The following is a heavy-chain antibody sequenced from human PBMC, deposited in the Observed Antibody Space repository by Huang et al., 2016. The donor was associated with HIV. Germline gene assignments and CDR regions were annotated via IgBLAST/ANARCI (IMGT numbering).Heavy chain of an antibody. J-gene: IGHJ3*02. V-gene: IGHV4-34*02. CDR1: GGSFSGHY. CDR2: ISDSGST. D-gene: IGHD3-22*01. Sequence: QVQLQQWGAELLKPSETLSLTCAVSGGSFSGHYWTWSRQTPGRGLGGIGEISDSGSTTYNPSLKSRVTISGDTSQSQFSLNLNSVTAADTAIYYCARMFKYDSGGYWGNDAFDIWGQGTMVTVSS. CDR3: ARMFKYDSGGYWGNDAFDI.